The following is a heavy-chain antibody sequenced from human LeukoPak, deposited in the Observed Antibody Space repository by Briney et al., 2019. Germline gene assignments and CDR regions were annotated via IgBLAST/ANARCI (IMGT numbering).Heavy chain of an antibody. D-gene: IGHD3-22*01. J-gene: IGHJ4*02. CDR1: GYTFTSYG. CDR2: ISAYNGNT. V-gene: IGHV1-18*01. Sequence: ASVKVSCKASGYTFTSYGISWVRQAPGQGLEWMGWISAYNGNTNYAQKLQGRVTMTTDTSTSTAYMELRSLRSEDTAVYYCASWGLNYYGSGGYYGSFDYWGQGTLVTVSS. CDR3: ASWGLNYYGSGGYYGSFDY.